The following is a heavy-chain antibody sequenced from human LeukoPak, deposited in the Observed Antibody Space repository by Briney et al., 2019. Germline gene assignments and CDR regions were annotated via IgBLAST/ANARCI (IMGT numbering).Heavy chain of an antibody. CDR2: IYPGDSDT. D-gene: IGHD1-26*01. Sequence: GESLKISCKGSGYSFTSYWIGWVRQMPGRGQGWMGIIYPGDSDTRYSPSFQGQVTISADKSISTAYLQWSSLTASDTAMYYCATSYSGTDFDYWGQGTLVTVSS. J-gene: IGHJ4*02. CDR3: ATSYSGTDFDY. V-gene: IGHV5-51*01. CDR1: GYSFTSYW.